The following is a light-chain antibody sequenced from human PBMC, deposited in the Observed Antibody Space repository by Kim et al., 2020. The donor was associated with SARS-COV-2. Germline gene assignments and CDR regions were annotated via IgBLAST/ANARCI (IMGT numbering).Light chain of an antibody. CDR1: QSISTY. CDR3: QQSHTAPLLT. Sequence: DIQMTQSQSSLAASVGDRVTITCRASQSISTYLNWYQQKPGKAPKLLIYAASRLQSGVPSRFSGSGSGTDFTLTISSLQPEDFATYYCQQSHTAPLLTFGGGTKVDIK. J-gene: IGKJ4*01. V-gene: IGKV1-39*01. CDR2: AAS.